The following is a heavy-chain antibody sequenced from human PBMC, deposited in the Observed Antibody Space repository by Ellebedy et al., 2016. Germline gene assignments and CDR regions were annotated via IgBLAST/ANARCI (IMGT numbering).Heavy chain of an antibody. CDR2: ISSNGGST. CDR3: ARGDY. Sequence: GGSLRLSCAASGFTFSSYAMHWVRQAPGKGLEYVSAISSNGGSTYYANSVKGRFTISRDNSKNTLYLQMGSLRAEDMAVYYCARGDYWGQGTLVTVPS. V-gene: IGHV3-64*01. CDR1: GFTFSSYA. J-gene: IGHJ4*02.